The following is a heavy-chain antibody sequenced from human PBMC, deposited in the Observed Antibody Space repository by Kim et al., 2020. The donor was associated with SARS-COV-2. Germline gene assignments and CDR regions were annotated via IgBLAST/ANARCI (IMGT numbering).Heavy chain of an antibody. CDR1: GYTFTGYY. Sequence: ASVKVSCKASGYTFTGYYMHWVRQAPGQGLEWMGWINPNSGGTNYAQKFQGRVTMTRDTSISTAYMELSRLRSDDTAVYYCARDDSDTAMVFDYWGQGTLFTVSS. CDR3: ARDDSDTAMVFDY. V-gene: IGHV1-2*02. D-gene: IGHD5-18*01. CDR2: INPNSGGT. J-gene: IGHJ4*02.